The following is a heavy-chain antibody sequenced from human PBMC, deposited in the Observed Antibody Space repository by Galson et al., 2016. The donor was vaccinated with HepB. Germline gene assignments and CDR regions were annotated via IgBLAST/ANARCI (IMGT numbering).Heavy chain of an antibody. CDR2: ISSSGGIT. D-gene: IGHD3-3*01. CDR1: RFTFSSYV. CDR3: SQRGTIFGVAHDGMDV. J-gene: IGHJ6*02. V-gene: IGHV3-23*01. Sequence: SLRLSCAASRFTFSSYVLSWVRQAPGKGLEWVSLISSSGGITYYADSVKGRFTISRENSKNTLYLQMNSLTAEDTAVYFCSQRGTIFGVAHDGMDVWGQGTKVIVSS.